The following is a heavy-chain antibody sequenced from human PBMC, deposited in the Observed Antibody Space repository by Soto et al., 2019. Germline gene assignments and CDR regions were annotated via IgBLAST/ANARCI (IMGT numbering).Heavy chain of an antibody. CDR3: AKDTYSRSWYF. V-gene: IGHV3-23*05. CDR2: IDKSGGDT. D-gene: IGHD2-2*01. CDR1: GFTFTKYL. Sequence: GGSLRLSCAASGFTFTKYLMTWGRQAPGKGLEWVSSIDKSGGDTYYADSVKGRFTISRDNSKNTLYLQMNGLRAEDTALYYCAKDTYSRSWYFWGQGTLVTVSS. J-gene: IGHJ4*02.